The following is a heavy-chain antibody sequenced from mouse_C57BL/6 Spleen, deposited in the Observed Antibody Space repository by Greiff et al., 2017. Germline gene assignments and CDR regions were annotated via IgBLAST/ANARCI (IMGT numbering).Heavy chain of an antibody. D-gene: IGHD2-1*01. CDR1: GFNIKDYY. V-gene: IGHV14-2*01. CDR2: IDPEDGET. Sequence: VQLQQSGAELVKPGASVKLSCTASGFNIKDYYMHWVKQRTEQGLEWIGRIDPEDGETKYAPKFQGKATITADTSSNTAYLQLSSLTSEDTAVYYCASPYGNYPAWFAYWGQGTLGTVSA. CDR3: ASPYGNYPAWFAY. J-gene: IGHJ3*01.